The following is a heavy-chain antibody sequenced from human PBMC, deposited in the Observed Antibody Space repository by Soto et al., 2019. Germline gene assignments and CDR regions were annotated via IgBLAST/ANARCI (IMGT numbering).Heavy chain of an antibody. V-gene: IGHV3-21*01. J-gene: IGHJ4*02. CDR2: ISSSSSYI. Sequence: PGGSLRLSCAASGFTFSSYSMNWVRQAPGKGLEWVSSISSSSSYIYYADSVKGRFTISRDNAKNSLYLQMNSLRAEDTAVYYCAREPSYYDFWSGYPSQGIDYWGQGTLVTVSS. CDR3: AREPSYYDFWSGYPSQGIDY. D-gene: IGHD3-3*01. CDR1: GFTFSSYS.